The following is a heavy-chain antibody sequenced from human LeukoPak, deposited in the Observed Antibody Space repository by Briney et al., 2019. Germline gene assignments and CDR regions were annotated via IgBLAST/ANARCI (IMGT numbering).Heavy chain of an antibody. V-gene: IGHV4-59*04. CDR3: ARHLSDYYGSGTQGY. Sequence: SETLSLTCTVSGGSISNHYWTWIRQPPGKEPEWIGYIHYSGSTYYNPSLKSRVTISVDTSKNQFSLKLSSVTAADTAVYYCARHLSDYYGSGTQGYWGQGTLVTVSS. CDR1: GGSISNHY. CDR2: IHYSGST. J-gene: IGHJ4*02. D-gene: IGHD3-10*01.